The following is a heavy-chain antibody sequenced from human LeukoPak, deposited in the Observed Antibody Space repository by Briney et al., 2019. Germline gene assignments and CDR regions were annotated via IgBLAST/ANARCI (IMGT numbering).Heavy chain of an antibody. Sequence: QPGRSLRLSCAASGFIFRNYGMYCVPEAPGKGLEWVAVIWHDGSAEFYADSVKGRFSISRDDSKNTVYLKMNSLRVEDTALYYCARDSRGGWSGYFDLWGQGIVVTVSS. V-gene: IGHV3-33*07. CDR3: ARDSRGGWSGYFDL. J-gene: IGHJ4*02. D-gene: IGHD6-19*01. CDR1: GFIFRNYG. CDR2: IWHDGSAE.